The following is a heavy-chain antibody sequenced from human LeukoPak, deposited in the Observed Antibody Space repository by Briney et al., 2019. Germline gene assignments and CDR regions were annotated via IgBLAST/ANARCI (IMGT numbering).Heavy chain of an antibody. Sequence: PSETLSLTCAVSGYSISSGYYWGWIRQPPGKGLEWIGSIHHSGSTYYDPSLKSRVTISVDTSRNQFSLKLSSVTAADTAVYYCAREKFNYDLLHYFDYWGQGTLVTVSS. J-gene: IGHJ4*02. CDR1: GYSISSGYY. D-gene: IGHD3-16*01. V-gene: IGHV4-38-2*02. CDR3: AREKFNYDLLHYFDY. CDR2: IHHSGST.